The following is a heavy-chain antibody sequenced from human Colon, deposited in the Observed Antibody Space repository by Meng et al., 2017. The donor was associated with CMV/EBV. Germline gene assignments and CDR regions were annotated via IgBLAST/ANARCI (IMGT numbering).Heavy chain of an antibody. CDR1: GFTFSNYA. V-gene: IGHV3-64*07. CDR2: ITTNGGNT. J-gene: IGHJ4*02. Sequence: EVQLVESGGDLVQHGGSRRLSCAASGFTFSNYAMHWVRQAPGKGLEYLSSITTNGGNTYYADSVKGRFTISRDNSKNTLYLQMGSLRLEDMAVYYCARDGPPHPDYWGQGTLVTVSS. CDR3: ARDGPPHPDY.